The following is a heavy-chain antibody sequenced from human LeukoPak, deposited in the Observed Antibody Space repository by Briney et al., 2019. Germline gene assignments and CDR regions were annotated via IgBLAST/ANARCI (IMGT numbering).Heavy chain of an antibody. CDR2: ISYDGSNK. J-gene: IGHJ3*02. D-gene: IGHD3-10*01. CDR3: AKDFYTYYYGSGSYSNDAFDI. Sequence: GRSLRLSCAASGFTFSSYAMHWVRQAPGKGLEWVAVISYDGSNKYYADSVKGRFTISRDISKNTLYLQMNSLRAEDTAVYYCAKDFYTYYYGSGSYSNDAFDIWGQGTMVTVSS. V-gene: IGHV3-30-3*01. CDR1: GFTFSSYA.